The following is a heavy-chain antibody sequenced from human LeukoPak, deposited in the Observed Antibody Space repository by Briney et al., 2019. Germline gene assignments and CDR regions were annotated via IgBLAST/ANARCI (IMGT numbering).Heavy chain of an antibody. J-gene: IGHJ4*02. CDR3: ARADTVSTGPDF. D-gene: IGHD1-1*01. CDR2: IYYSGST. CDR1: GGSINSGDYY. Sequence: SQTLSLTCTVSGGSINSGDYYWSWIRQPPRKGLEWIGYIYYSGSTYYNPSLESRITISMDTAKNQFSLKVSSVTASDTAVYYCARADTVSTGPDFWGQGTLITVSS. V-gene: IGHV4-30-4*01.